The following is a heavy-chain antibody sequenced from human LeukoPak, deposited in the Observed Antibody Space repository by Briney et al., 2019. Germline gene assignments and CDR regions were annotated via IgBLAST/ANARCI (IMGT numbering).Heavy chain of an antibody. V-gene: IGHV3-48*03. CDR3: ARGGRQWLLTYYFDY. CDR1: GFSFSSYE. D-gene: IGHD6-19*01. Sequence: GGSLRLSCAVSGFSFSSYEMNWVRQPPGKGLEWVSYISSSGTTLYYADSVKGRFIISRANTKNSLYLQMSSLRAEDTAAYYCARGGRQWLLTYYFDYWGQGTLVTASS. CDR2: ISSSGTTL. J-gene: IGHJ4*02.